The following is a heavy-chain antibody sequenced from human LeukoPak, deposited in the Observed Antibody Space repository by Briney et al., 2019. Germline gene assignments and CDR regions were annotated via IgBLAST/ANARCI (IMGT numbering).Heavy chain of an antibody. D-gene: IGHD3-16*01. Sequence: PGGSLRLSCAASGFTFSSYAMSWVRRAPGKGLEWVSGMSGSGGSTYYADSVKGRFTISRDNSRNTLYLQMNTLRAEDTAVYYCAKDREYSYVYDAFDIWGQGTLVTVSS. CDR3: AKDREYSYVYDAFDI. J-gene: IGHJ3*02. CDR2: MSGSGGST. CDR1: GFTFSSYA. V-gene: IGHV3-23*01.